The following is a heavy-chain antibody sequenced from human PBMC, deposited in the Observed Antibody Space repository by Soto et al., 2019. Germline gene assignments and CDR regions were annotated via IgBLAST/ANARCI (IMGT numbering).Heavy chain of an antibody. V-gene: IGHV3-13*01. CDR1: GFTFSSYD. D-gene: IGHD4-17*01. CDR2: IGTAGDT. Sequence: EVQLVESGGGLVQPGGSLRLSCAASGFTFSSYDMHWVRQATGKGLEWVSAIGTAGDTYYPGSVKGRFTISRENAKNSLYLQMNSLRAGDTAVYYCARVHPHDDGDYWYFDLWGRGTLVTVSS. J-gene: IGHJ2*01. CDR3: ARVHPHDDGDYWYFDL.